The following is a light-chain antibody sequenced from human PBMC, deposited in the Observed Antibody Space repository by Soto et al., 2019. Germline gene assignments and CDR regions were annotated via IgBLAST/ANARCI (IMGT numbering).Light chain of an antibody. CDR3: QHSYSSPT. J-gene: IGKJ2*01. V-gene: IGKV1-39*01. CDR1: QNIFTY. Sequence: DIQVTQSPSSLSASVGDRVTITCRASQNIFTYLNWYQQRPGKAPNLLIYAASNLQSGVPSRFSGSGSGTDFTLTISSLQPEDFAIYYWQHSYSSPTFGQGTKLEIK. CDR2: AAS.